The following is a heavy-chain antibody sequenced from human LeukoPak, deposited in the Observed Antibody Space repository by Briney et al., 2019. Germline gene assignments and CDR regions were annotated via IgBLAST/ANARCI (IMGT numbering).Heavy chain of an antibody. D-gene: IGHD2-15*01. J-gene: IGHJ3*02. V-gene: IGHV1-46*01. Sequence: ASVKVSCKASGYTFTSYYMHWVRQAPGQGLEWMGIINPSGGSTSYAQKFQGRVTMTRDTSTSTVYMELSRLRSDDTAVYYCARDFGYCSGGSCYFDAFDIWGQGTMVTVSS. CDR2: INPSGGST. CDR1: GYTFTSYY. CDR3: ARDFGYCSGGSCYFDAFDI.